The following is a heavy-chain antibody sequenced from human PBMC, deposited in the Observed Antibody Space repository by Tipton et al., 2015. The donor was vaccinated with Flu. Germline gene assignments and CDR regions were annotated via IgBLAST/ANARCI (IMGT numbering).Heavy chain of an antibody. V-gene: IGHV4-34*01. J-gene: IGHJ4*02. Sequence: TLSLTCIVYNGSLSGYYWSWIRQPPGKGLEWIGEINHSGSAIYNPSLKSRVAMSVGSSGNQFSLELTSVTAADTAVYYCARGDSKRFPYLYGCYFYDNWGQGTLFTVSS. CDR3: ARGDSKRFPYLYGCYFYDN. CDR1: NGSLSGYY. CDR2: INHSGSA. D-gene: IGHD4-11*01.